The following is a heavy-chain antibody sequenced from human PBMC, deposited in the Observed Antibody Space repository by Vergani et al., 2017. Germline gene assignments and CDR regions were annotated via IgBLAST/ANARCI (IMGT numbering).Heavy chain of an antibody. CDR3: AKTHDXSSLYSSYNWFDP. CDR1: GYSITNYW. Sequence: EVQLVQSGAEVKKPGESVKISCQGSGYSITNYWIAWVRQRPGKGLEWMGIIYAGDSDVRYSPSFQGQVTMSVDKSHSTAYLQWSSLKASDTATYYCAKTHDXSSLYSSYNWFDPWGQGTNITVSS. D-gene: IGHD3-3*01. CDR2: IYAGDSDV. V-gene: IGHV5-51*03. J-gene: IGHJ5*02.